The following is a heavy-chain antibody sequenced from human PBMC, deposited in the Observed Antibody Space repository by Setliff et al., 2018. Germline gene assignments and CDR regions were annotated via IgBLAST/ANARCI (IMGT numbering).Heavy chain of an antibody. CDR1: GASITNINYY. V-gene: IGHV4-39*01. D-gene: IGHD3-22*01. CDR3: ARAHTWSLPNDNSGYPGWFDP. J-gene: IGHJ5*02. Sequence: PSETLSLTCTVSGASITNINYYWGLIRQPPGKGLEWIGSIFYSGRTFYNPSLKSRVTISVDTSKNQFSLTLSSVTAADTAVYYCARAHTWSLPNDNSGYPGWFDPWGQGALVTVSS. CDR2: IFYSGRT.